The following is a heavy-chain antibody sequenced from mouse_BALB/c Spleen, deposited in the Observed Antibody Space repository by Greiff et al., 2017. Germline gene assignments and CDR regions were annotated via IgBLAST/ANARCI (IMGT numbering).Heavy chain of an antibody. CDR2: IDPANGNT. CDR1: GFNIKDTY. Sequence: DVQLQESGAELVKPGASVKLSCTASGFNIKDTYMHWVKQRPEQGLEWIGRIDPANGNTKYDPKFQGKATITADTSSNTAYLQLSSLTSEDTAVYYCARGGWLLPHFDYWGQGTTLTVSS. J-gene: IGHJ2*01. V-gene: IGHV14-3*02. CDR3: ARGGWLLPHFDY. D-gene: IGHD2-3*01.